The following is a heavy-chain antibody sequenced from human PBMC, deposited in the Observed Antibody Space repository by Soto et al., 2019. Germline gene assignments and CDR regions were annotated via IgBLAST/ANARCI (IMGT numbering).Heavy chain of an antibody. V-gene: IGHV5-51*01. D-gene: IGHD4-17*01. J-gene: IGHJ6*02. CDR3: ASTGRMTTVTLGQAVDYYYGMDV. CDR2: IYPGDSDT. Sequence: GESLKISCKGSGYSFTSYWIGWVRQMPGKGLEWMGIIYPGDSDTRYSPSFQGQVTISADKSISTAYLQWSSLKASDTAMYYCASTGRMTTVTLGQAVDYYYGMDVWGQGTRVTVSS. CDR1: GYSFTSYW.